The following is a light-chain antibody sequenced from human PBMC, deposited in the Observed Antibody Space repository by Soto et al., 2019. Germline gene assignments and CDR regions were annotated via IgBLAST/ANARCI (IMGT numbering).Light chain of an antibody. CDR2: EAS. V-gene: IGLV2-23*01. CDR1: SSDVGSYDL. Sequence: QSVLTQPASVSGSPGQSITISCTGTSSDVGSYDLVSWYQQYPGKAPKLMIYEASERPSGVSYRFSGSKSANTASLTISGLQAGDEADYYCCSYAGDSTYVFGTGTKVTVL. J-gene: IGLJ1*01. CDR3: CSYAGDSTYV.